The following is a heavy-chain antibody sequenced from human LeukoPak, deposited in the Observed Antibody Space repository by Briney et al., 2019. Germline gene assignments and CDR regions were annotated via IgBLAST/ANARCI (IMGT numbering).Heavy chain of an antibody. Sequence: PSQTLSLTCTVSGGSINSGSYYWSWIRQPAGKGLEWIGHIYTSGSTNYNPSLKSRVTISVDTSKNQFSLKLNSVTAADTAVYYCARDRGSSGWFDYWGQGSLVTVSS. V-gene: IGHV4-61*09. D-gene: IGHD6-19*01. CDR1: GGSINSGSYY. CDR3: ARDRGSSGWFDY. J-gene: IGHJ4*02. CDR2: IYTSGST.